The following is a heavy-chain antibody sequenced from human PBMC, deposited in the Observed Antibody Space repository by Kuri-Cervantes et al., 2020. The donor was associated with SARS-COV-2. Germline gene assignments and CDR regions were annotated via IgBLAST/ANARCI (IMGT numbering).Heavy chain of an antibody. CDR3: AKVYYDFWSGYYNYYYYMDA. Sequence: GGSLRLSCAASGFTFSHFGMFWVRQAPGKGLEWVSAISGSGGSTYYADSVKGRFTISRDNSKNTLYLQMNSLRAEDTAVYYCAKVYYDFWSGYYNYYYYMDAWGKGTTVT. V-gene: IGHV3-23*01. J-gene: IGHJ6*03. D-gene: IGHD3-3*01. CDR1: GFTFSHFG. CDR2: ISGSGGST.